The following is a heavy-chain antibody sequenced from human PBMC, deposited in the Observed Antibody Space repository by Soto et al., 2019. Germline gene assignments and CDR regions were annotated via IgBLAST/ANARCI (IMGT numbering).Heavy chain of an antibody. J-gene: IGHJ4*02. CDR1: GGSISSFD. V-gene: IGHV4-59*08. CDR3: ARQDTSGYAFDY. CDR2: ISYSGST. D-gene: IGHD3-22*01. Sequence: QVQLQESGPGLVKPSETLSLTCTVSGGSISSFDWNWIRQSPGKGLEWIGYISYSGSTNYNPSLKGRVXXXVXXSKNQFSLKLSSVTAADTAVYYCARQDTSGYAFDYWGQGTLVTVSS.